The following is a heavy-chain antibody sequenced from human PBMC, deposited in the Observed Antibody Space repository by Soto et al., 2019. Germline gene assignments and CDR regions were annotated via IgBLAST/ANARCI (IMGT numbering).Heavy chain of an antibody. D-gene: IGHD3-10*01. CDR3: ARGSTDSYPGSRIFDF. CDR1: GLTFGSRA. CDR2: ITDTGGDA. J-gene: IGHJ4*02. V-gene: IGHV3-23*01. Sequence: LRLSCVASGLTFGSRAMSWVRQAPGEGLQWVSTITDTGGDAKYADSVRGRFVISRDNSKKTLYLQMTSLTAEDSAMYYCARGSTDSYPGSRIFDFWGRGTLVTVSS.